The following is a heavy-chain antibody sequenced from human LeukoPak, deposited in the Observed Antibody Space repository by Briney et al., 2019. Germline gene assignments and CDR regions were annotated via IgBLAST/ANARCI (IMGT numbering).Heavy chain of an antibody. J-gene: IGHJ4*02. Sequence: GGSLRLSCAASGFTFSSYGMSWVRQAPGKGLEWVSAISGSGGSTYYADSVKGRFTISRDSSKNIQHLQMNSLRAEDTAVYYCARGPSGYHNTGGQGTLVTVSS. CDR1: GFTFSSYG. CDR3: ARGPSGYHNT. CDR2: ISGSGGST. D-gene: IGHD5-12*01. V-gene: IGHV3-23*01.